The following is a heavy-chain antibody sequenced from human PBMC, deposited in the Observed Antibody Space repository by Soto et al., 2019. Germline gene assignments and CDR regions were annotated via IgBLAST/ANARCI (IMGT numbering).Heavy chain of an antibody. J-gene: IGHJ5*02. V-gene: IGHV1-69*06. Sequence: ASVKVSCKASGATFSTYTFSWVRQAPGQGLEWMGRIIPIFGTPYYAQKFQGRVTITADKSTSTVYMELSSLGSDDTAVYFCARGLECRGYCLDKPTWFGPWGQGTLVTVSS. CDR1: GATFSTYT. D-gene: IGHD2-15*01. CDR3: ARGLECRGYCLDKPTWFGP. CDR2: IIPIFGTP.